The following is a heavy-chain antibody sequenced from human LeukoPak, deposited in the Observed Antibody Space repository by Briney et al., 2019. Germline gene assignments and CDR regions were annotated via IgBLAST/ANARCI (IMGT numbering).Heavy chain of an antibody. CDR2: NSGST. D-gene: IGHD1-26*01. V-gene: IGHV4-59*08. CDR1: GDSISSYF. CDR3: ARGRGYGGNYLRSFDI. Sequence: SETLSLTCTVSGDSISSYFWSWIRQPPGKGLESIGYNSGSTNYNPSLKSRVTILLDRSKNQFSLKLSSVTAADTAVYYCARGRGYGGNYLRSFDIWGQGTVVTVSS. J-gene: IGHJ3*02.